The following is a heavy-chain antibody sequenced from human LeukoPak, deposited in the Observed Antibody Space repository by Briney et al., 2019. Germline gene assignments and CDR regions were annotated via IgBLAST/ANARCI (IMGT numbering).Heavy chain of an antibody. Sequence: GGSLRLSCAASGFIVSHNYMTWVRQAPGKGLEWISVIYIDGTTCYADSVKGRFTISRDQANNTLYLQMNTLRDEDTAVYYCARGPRYSFYWGQGTLVSVSS. J-gene: IGHJ4*02. D-gene: IGHD6-13*01. CDR3: ARGPRYSFY. CDR1: GFIVSHNY. V-gene: IGHV3-53*01. CDR2: IYIDGTT.